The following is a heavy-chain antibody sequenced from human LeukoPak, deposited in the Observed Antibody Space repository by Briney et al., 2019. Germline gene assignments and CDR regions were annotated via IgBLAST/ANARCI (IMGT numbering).Heavy chain of an antibody. Sequence: SETLSLTCTVSGGSISSGDYYWSWIRQPPGKGLEWIGYIYYSGSTYYNPSLKSRVTISVDTSKNQFSLKLSSVTAADTAVYYCARGYGDYGAAFDIWGQGTMVTVSS. CDR2: IYYSGST. V-gene: IGHV4-30-4*01. J-gene: IGHJ3*02. CDR1: GGSISSGDYY. CDR3: ARGYGDYGAAFDI. D-gene: IGHD4-17*01.